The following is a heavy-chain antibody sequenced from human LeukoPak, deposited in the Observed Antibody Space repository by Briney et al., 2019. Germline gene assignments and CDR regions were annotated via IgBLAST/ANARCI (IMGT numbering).Heavy chain of an antibody. CDR1: GFTFSSYS. J-gene: IGHJ6*02. D-gene: IGHD6-6*01. V-gene: IGHV3-21*01. Sequence: PGGSLRLSCAASGFTFSSYSMNWVRQAPGKGLEWVSSISSSSSYIYYADSVKGRFTISRDNAKNSLYLQMNSLRAEDTAVYYCASSSSDYYYYGMDVWGQGTTVTVSS. CDR2: ISSSSSYI. CDR3: ASSSSDYYYYGMDV.